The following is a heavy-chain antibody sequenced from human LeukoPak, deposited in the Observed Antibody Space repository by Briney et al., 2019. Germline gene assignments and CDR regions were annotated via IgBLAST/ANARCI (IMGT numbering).Heavy chain of an antibody. CDR3: ARDHRAYYDFWSGDYYFDY. V-gene: IGHV1-69*04. J-gene: IGHJ4*02. CDR2: IIPILGIA. D-gene: IGHD3-3*01. Sequence: SVKVSCKASGGTFSSYTISWVRQAPGQGLEWMGRIIPILGIANYAQKFQGRVTITADKSTRTAYMELSSLRSEDTAVYYCARDHRAYYDFWSGDYYFDYWGQGTLVTVSS. CDR1: GGTFSSYT.